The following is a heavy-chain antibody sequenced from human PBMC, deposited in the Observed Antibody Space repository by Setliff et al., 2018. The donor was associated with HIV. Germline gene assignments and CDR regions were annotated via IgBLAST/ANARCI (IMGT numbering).Heavy chain of an antibody. V-gene: IGHV1-24*01. CDR1: GYTLTKLS. Sequence: ASVKVSCKVSGYTLTKLSIHWVRQAPGKGLEWMGGFDPEKGETVYAQKLQGRVTTTDDTSTDTAYMESSSLRSEDTAVYFCWFGEPVGPFDIWGQGTRVTVSS. D-gene: IGHD3-10*01. CDR3: WFGEPVGPFDI. CDR2: FDPEKGET. J-gene: IGHJ3*02.